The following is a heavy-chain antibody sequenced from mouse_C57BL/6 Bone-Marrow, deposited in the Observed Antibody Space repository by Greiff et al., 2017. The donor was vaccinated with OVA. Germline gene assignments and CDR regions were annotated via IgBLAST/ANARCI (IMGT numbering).Heavy chain of an antibody. Sequence: VQLQQSGAELVRPGTSVKVSCKASGYAFTNYLIEWVKQRPGQGLEWIGVINPGSGGTNYNEKFKGKATLTADKSSSTAYMQLRSLTSEDSAVYFYARLCTYVIDYWGQGTTLTVSS. CDR2: INPGSGGT. J-gene: IGHJ2*01. V-gene: IGHV1-54*01. CDR3: ARLCTYVIDY. D-gene: IGHD5-1*01. CDR1: GYAFTNYL.